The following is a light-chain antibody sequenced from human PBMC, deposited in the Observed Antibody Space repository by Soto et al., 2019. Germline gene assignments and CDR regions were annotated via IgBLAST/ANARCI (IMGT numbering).Light chain of an antibody. CDR3: QQSYSRPRT. CDR1: QSIGSW. J-gene: IGKJ1*01. Sequence: DIQMTQSPSTLSASVGDRVTITCRASQSIGSWLAWYQQKPGKAPNLLIYTASSLESGVPSRFSGSGSGTDFTLTITSLQPEDFATYFCQQSYSRPRTFGQGTKV. V-gene: IGKV1-39*01. CDR2: TAS.